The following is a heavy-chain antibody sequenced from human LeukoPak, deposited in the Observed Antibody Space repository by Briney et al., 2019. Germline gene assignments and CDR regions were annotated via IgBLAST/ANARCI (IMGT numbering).Heavy chain of an antibody. CDR1: GFTFSGYW. V-gene: IGHV3-23*01. CDR3: AKQLGYCSDGSCYFPY. CDR2: ISNNGGYT. Sequence: GGSLRLSCEASGFTFSGYWMHWVRQAPGKGLEWVSAISNNGGYTYYADSVQGRFTISRDNSKSTLCLQMNSLRAEDTAVYYCAKQLGYCSDGSCYFPYWGQGTLVTVSS. J-gene: IGHJ4*02. D-gene: IGHD2-15*01.